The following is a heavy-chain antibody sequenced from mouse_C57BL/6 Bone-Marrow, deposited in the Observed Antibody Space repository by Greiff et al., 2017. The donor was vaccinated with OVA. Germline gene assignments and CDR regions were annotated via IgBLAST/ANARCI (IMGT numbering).Heavy chain of an antibody. V-gene: IGHV5-15*01. D-gene: IGHD1-1*01. CDR2: ISNLAYSI. Sequence: EVQLVESGGGLVQPGGSLKLSCAASGFTFSDYGMAWVRQAPRKGPEWVAFISNLAYSIYYADTVTGRFPISRENAKNTLYLEMSSLRSEGTAMYYCARAVVADWYFDVWGTGTTVTVSS. CDR3: ARAVVADWYFDV. J-gene: IGHJ1*03. CDR1: GFTFSDYG.